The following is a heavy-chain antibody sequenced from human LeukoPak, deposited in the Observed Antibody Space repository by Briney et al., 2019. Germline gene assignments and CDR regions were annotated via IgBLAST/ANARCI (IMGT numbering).Heavy chain of an antibody. J-gene: IGHJ3*02. CDR3: ARAGIRLVPYAFDI. V-gene: IGHV1-2*02. D-gene: IGHD6-19*01. CDR2: INPNSGGT. Sequence: GASVKVSCKASGYTFTGYYMRWVRQAPGQGLEWMGWINPNSGGTNYAQKFQGRVTMTRDTSISTAYMELSRLRSDDTAVYYCARAGIRLVPYAFDIWGQGTMVTVSS. CDR1: GYTFTGYY.